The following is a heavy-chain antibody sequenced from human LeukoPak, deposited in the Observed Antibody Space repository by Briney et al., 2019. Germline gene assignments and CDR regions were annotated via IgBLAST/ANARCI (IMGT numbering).Heavy chain of an antibody. D-gene: IGHD4-11*01. CDR3: ARDTVTLAGDLFDY. CDR2: IYYSGST. V-gene: IGHV4-31*03. Sequence: PSQTLSLTCTVSVGSISTSRYYCPWIRQHPGRGLESIGYIYYSGSTNYNPSLKSRVTISLDTSKNQFSRGLTSVTAADTAIYYCARDTVTLAGDLFDYWGRGTLVTVSS. CDR1: VGSISTSRYY. J-gene: IGHJ4*02.